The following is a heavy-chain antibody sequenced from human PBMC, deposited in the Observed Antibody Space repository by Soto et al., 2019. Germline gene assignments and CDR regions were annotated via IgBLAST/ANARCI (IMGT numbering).Heavy chain of an antibody. CDR2: FDPEDGET. CDR3: ATSRTPYCGGDCYSWGPSIYYGMDV. V-gene: IGHV1-24*01. CDR1: GYTLTELS. J-gene: IGHJ6*02. Sequence: GASVKVSCKVSGYTLTELSMHWVRQAPGKGLEWMGGFDPEDGETIYAQKFQGRVTMTEDTSTDTAYMELSSLRSEDTAVYYCATSRTPYCGGDCYSWGPSIYYGMDVWGQGTTVTVSS. D-gene: IGHD2-21*02.